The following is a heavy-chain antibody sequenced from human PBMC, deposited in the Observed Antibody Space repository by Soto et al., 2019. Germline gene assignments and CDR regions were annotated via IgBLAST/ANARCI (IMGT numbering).Heavy chain of an antibody. V-gene: IGHV3-21*01. Sequence: GGSLRLSCAASGFTFSSYSMNWVRQAPGKGLEWVSSISSSSSYIYYADSVKGRFTISRDNAKNSLYLQMNSLRAEDTAVYYCARDPHYYDSSGYYPFDYWGQGTLVTVSS. CDR1: GFTFSSYS. CDR3: ARDPHYYDSSGYYPFDY. D-gene: IGHD3-22*01. CDR2: ISSSSSYI. J-gene: IGHJ4*02.